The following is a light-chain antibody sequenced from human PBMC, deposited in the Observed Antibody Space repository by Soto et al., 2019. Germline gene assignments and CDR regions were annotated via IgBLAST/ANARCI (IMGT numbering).Light chain of an antibody. V-gene: IGKV3-20*01. CDR2: GAS. Sequence: DMVLTQPPATLFVSPGERASLSCRASQRVSTHLAWYQQKPGQAPRLLIYGASSRATGIPDRFSGSGSGTDFTLTISRLEPEDFAVYYCQQYGSSPITFGQGTRLEN. CDR1: QRVSTH. J-gene: IGKJ5*01. CDR3: QQYGSSPIT.